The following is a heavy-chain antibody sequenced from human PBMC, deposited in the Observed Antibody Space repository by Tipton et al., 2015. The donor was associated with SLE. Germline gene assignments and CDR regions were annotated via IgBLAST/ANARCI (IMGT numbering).Heavy chain of an antibody. CDR3: ARRVVT. CDR2: SRNKARSYTT. J-gene: IGHJ5*02. CDR1: GFTFSDHY. D-gene: IGHD2-21*01. V-gene: IGHV3-72*01. Sequence: SLRLSCVASGFTFSDHYMDWVRQAPGKGLEWVGRSRNKARSYTTEYAASVEGRFTISRDDSKNSLYLQMNSLKTEDTAVYYCARRVVTWGQGTLVTVS.